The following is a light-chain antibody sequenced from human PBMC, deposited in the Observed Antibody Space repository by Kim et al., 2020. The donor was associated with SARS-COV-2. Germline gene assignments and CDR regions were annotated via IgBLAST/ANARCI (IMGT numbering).Light chain of an antibody. CDR2: AAS. CDR1: QTISSY. V-gene: IGKV1-39*01. J-gene: IGKJ4*01. CDR3: QQGYTIPLT. Sequence: DIQMTQSPSSLSASVGERVTITCQASQTISSYLNWYQQKPGKVPELLIHAASSLQSGVPSRFSGSGSGTDFTLTISSLQPEDFATYYFQQGYTIPLTFGRGTKMDIK.